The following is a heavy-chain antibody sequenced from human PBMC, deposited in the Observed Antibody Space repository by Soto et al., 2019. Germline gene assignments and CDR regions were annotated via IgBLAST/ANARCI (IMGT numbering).Heavy chain of an antibody. CDR2: IYYSGST. V-gene: IGHV4-34*09. CDR3: AREASFGDRGRTYYFDY. D-gene: IGHD3-10*01. CDR1: GGSFSGYY. J-gene: IGHJ4*02. Sequence: SETLSLTCAVYGGSFSGYYWSWIRQPPGKGLEWIGYIYYSGSTYYNPSLKSRVTISVDTSKNQFSLKLSSVTAADTAVYYCAREASFGDRGRTYYFDYWGQGTLVTVSS.